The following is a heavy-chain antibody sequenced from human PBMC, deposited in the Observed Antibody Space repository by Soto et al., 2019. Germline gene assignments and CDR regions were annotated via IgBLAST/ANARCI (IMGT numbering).Heavy chain of an antibody. CDR2: INHSGST. CDR1: GGSFSGYY. D-gene: IGHD3-10*01. Sequence: SETLSLTCAVYGGSFSGYYWSWIRQPPGKGLEWIGEINHSGSTNYNPPLKSRVTISVDTSKNQFSLKLSSVTAADTAVYYCARRAKLWFGELLRRDYGMDVWGQVTTVTVSS. V-gene: IGHV4-34*01. CDR3: ARRAKLWFGELLRRDYGMDV. J-gene: IGHJ6*02.